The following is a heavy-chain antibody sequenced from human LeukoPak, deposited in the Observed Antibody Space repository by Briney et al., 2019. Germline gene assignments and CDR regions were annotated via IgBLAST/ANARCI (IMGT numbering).Heavy chain of an antibody. V-gene: IGHV3-9*01. Sequence: PGRSLRLSCAASGFTFDDYAMHWVRQAPGKGLEWVSGINWNSGSIGYADSVKGRFTISRDNAKNSLYLQMNSLRAEGTALYYCAKDLDYGDKGPFDYWGQGTLVTVSS. CDR1: GFTFDDYA. D-gene: IGHD4-17*01. CDR3: AKDLDYGDKGPFDY. CDR2: INWNSGSI. J-gene: IGHJ4*02.